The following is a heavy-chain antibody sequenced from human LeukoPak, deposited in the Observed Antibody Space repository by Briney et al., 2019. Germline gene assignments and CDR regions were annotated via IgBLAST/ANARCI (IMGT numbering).Heavy chain of an antibody. CDR3: ARVGIADRGYYYYGMDV. CDR2: INPSGGST. V-gene: IGHV1-46*01. J-gene: IGHJ6*02. D-gene: IGHD6-13*01. Sequence: ASVKVSCKASGYTFTSYYMHWVRQAPGQGLEWMGIINPSGGSTSYAQKFQGRVTMTRDTSTSTVYMELSSLRSEDTAVYYCARVGIADRGYYYYGMDVWGQGTTVTVSS. CDR1: GYTFTSYY.